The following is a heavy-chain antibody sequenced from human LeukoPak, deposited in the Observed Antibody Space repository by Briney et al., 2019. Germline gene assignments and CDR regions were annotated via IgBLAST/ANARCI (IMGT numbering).Heavy chain of an antibody. Sequence: SETLSLTCALSGGSITDYFYNWVRQPPGKGLEWIGEINHSGSSTYNPSLKSRVTISVDTSKNQFSLKLSSVTAADTAVYYCARDYYDSSGYYYAYYYYMDVWGKGTTVTISS. J-gene: IGHJ6*03. V-gene: IGHV4-34*01. CDR1: GGSITDYF. D-gene: IGHD3-22*01. CDR2: INHSGSS. CDR3: ARDYYDSSGYYYAYYYYMDV.